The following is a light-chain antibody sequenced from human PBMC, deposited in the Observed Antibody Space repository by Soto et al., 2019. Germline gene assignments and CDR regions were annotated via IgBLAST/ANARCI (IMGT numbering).Light chain of an antibody. V-gene: IGKV1-17*01. Sequence: DIQMTQSPSSLSASVGDRVTITCRASQGIRNDVGWYQQKPGKAPKRLIFTASNLESGIPARFSGSGSGTDFTLTISSLEPEDFAFYYCQQRDSWPLTFGGGTKVDI. J-gene: IGKJ4*01. CDR2: TAS. CDR1: QGIRND. CDR3: QQRDSWPLT.